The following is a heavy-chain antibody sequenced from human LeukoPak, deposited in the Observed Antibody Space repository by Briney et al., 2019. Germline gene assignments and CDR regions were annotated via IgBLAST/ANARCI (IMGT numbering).Heavy chain of an antibody. CDR3: ARAIWYGSGTTAFDS. D-gene: IGHD3-10*01. Sequence: SETLSLTCTVSGGSNSSNYWSWIRQPAGKGLEWIGRIYNSGSTNYNTNYNPSLSSRATMSVDTSKKQFSPKLNSVTAADTAVYFCARAIWYGSGTTAFDSWGQGTLVTVSS. J-gene: IGHJ4*02. CDR1: GGSNSSNY. CDR2: IYNSGST. V-gene: IGHV4-4*07.